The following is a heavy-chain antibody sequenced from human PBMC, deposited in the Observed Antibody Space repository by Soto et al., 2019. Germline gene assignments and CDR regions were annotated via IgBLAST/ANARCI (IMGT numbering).Heavy chain of an antibody. CDR1: GGSISSSRHY. D-gene: IGHD6-19*01. CDR3: GRPARQDAVAVDN. Sequence: TLSLTCTVSGGSISSSRHYWGWIRQPPGKGLEWIGMIYYRGNTHYNPSVKSRVTMSIDTSKKQFSLKVISVTAADTAVYYCGRPARQDAVAVDNWGQGTLVTVFS. J-gene: IGHJ4*02. CDR2: IYYRGNT. V-gene: IGHV4-39*01.